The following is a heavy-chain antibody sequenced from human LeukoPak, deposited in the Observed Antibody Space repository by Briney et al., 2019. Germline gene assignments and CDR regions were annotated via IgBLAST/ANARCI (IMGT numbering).Heavy chain of an antibody. D-gene: IGHD6-13*01. CDR3: ARESERAAAGILDWFDP. V-gene: IGHV4-39*07. CDR2: IYYSGST. Sequence: SETLSLTCIVSGGSISSSSYYRGWIRQPPGKGLEWIGSIYYSGSTYYNPSLKSRVTISVDTSKNQFSLKLSSVTAADTAVYYCARESERAAAGILDWFDPWGQGTLVTVSS. J-gene: IGHJ5*02. CDR1: GGSISSSSYY.